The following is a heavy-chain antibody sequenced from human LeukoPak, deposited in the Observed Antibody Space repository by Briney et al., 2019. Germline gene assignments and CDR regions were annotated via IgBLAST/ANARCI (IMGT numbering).Heavy chain of an antibody. J-gene: IGHJ4*02. CDR3: ASLPPYCGGDCSGY. CDR2: INTNTGNP. Sequence: GASVTVSCKASGYTFTSYAMSWVRQAPGQGLEWMGWINTNTGNPTYAQGFTGRFVFSLDTSVSTAYLQISSLAAEDTAVYYCASLPPYCGGDCSGYWGQETLVTVSS. V-gene: IGHV7-4-1*02. CDR1: GYTFTSYA. D-gene: IGHD2-21*02.